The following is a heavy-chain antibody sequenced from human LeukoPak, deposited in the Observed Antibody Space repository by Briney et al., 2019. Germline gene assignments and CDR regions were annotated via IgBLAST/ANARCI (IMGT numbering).Heavy chain of an antibody. CDR1: GFTFSNFE. V-gene: IGHV3-48*03. Sequence: GESLRLSCEVSGFTFSNFEMAWVRQGPGMGLEWLAYINDGGNIIRYADTVRGRFTISRDSVKKSGFLQMNSLRVDDTAIYYCAGGPQFSGSHGFWGQGTLVTVSS. CDR3: AGGPQFSGSHGF. J-gene: IGHJ4*02. CDR2: INDGGNII. D-gene: IGHD1-26*01.